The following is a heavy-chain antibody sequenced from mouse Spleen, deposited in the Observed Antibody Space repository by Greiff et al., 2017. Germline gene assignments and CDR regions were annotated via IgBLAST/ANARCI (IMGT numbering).Heavy chain of an antibody. J-gene: IGHJ2*01. CDR2: IWSGGST. CDR1: GFSLTSYG. CDR3: ASYGNYGPYYFDY. D-gene: IGHD2-1*01. V-gene: IGHV2-2*01. Sequence: QVQLQQSGPGLVQPSQSLSITCTVSGFSLTSYGVHWVRQSPGKGLEWLGVIWSGGSTDYNAAFISRLSISKDNSKSQVFFKMNSLQADDTAIYYCASYGNYGPYYFDYWGQGTTLTVSS.